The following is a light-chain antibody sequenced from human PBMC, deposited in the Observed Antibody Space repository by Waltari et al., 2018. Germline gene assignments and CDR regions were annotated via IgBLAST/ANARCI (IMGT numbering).Light chain of an antibody. CDR3: QQYGSSPYS. V-gene: IGKV3-20*01. Sequence: EIVLTQSPGTLSLSAGERATLSCKASQTLNNNYLAWYQQKPGQSPRLLIFGASKRATGIPDRFSGSGSGTDFTRTISRLETEDFAMYYCQQYGSSPYSCGQGARVEIK. CDR1: QTLNNNY. CDR2: GAS. J-gene: IGKJ2*01.